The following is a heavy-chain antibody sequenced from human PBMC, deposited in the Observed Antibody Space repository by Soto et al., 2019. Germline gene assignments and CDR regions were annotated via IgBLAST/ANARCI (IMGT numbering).Heavy chain of an antibody. CDR2: ISSSSSTI. Sequence: GGSLRLSCAASGFTFSSYSMNWVRQAPGKGLEWVSYISSSSSTIYYADSVKGRFTISRDNAKNSLYLQMNSLRAEDTAVYYCARDFSPFGPPATSFDIWGQGTMVTVSS. V-gene: IGHV3-48*01. CDR1: GFTFSSYS. J-gene: IGHJ3*02. CDR3: ARDFSPFGPPATSFDI. D-gene: IGHD5-12*01.